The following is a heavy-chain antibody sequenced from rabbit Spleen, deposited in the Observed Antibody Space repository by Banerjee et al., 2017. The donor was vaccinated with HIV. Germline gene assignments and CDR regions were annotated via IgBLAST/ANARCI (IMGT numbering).Heavy chain of an antibody. J-gene: IGHJ4*01. CDR3: ARDDSTSGVFFNL. V-gene: IGHV1S40*01. CDR1: GFSFSNSYY. D-gene: IGHD1-1*01. Sequence: QSLEESGGDLVKPGASLTLTCTASGFSFSNSYYMCWVRQAPGKGLEWIACIGAGSSGTTYYASWAKGRFTISKTSSTTVTLQMTSLTAADTATYFCARDDSTSGVFFNLWGQGTLVTVS. CDR2: IGAGSSGTT.